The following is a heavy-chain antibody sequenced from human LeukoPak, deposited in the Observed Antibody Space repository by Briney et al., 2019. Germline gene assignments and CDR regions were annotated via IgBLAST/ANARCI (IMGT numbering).Heavy chain of an antibody. V-gene: IGHV3-7*01. CDR2: INQDGSEK. Sequence: GGSLRLSCAASGFTFSTYWMSWVRQAPGKGLEWVANINQDGSEKYYVDSVKGRFTNSRDNAKNSLYLQMNSLRAEDTAVYYCASYYGSGSHFDYWGQGTLVTVSP. D-gene: IGHD3-10*01. CDR1: GFTFSTYW. CDR3: ASYYGSGSHFDY. J-gene: IGHJ4*02.